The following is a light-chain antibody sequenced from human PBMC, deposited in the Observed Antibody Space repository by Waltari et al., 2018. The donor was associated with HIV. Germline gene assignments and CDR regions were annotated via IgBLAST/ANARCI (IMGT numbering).Light chain of an antibody. CDR2: DDS. CDR3: QVWDSSSDHYV. CDR1: NIGSKR. V-gene: IGLV3-21*02. J-gene: IGLJ1*01. Sequence: SYVLPQPPSVSVAPGQTARITCGGNNIGSKRVHWYQQRPGQAPVLVVYDDSDRPSGIPERFSGSKSGNTATLTISRAEAGDEADYYCQVWDSSSDHYVFGTGTKVTV.